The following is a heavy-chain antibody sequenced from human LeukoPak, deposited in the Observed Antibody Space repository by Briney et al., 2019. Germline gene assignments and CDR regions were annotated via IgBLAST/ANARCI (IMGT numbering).Heavy chain of an antibody. J-gene: IGHJ3*02. Sequence: GGSLRLSCTASGFTFGDYAMSWFRQAPGKGLEWVGFIRSKAYGGTTEYAASVKGRFTISRDDSKSIAYLQMNSLKTEDTAVYYCTREFRIAVAGRFDIWGQGTMVTVSS. CDR3: TREFRIAVAGRFDI. D-gene: IGHD6-19*01. V-gene: IGHV3-49*03. CDR1: GFTFGDYA. CDR2: IRSKAYGGTT.